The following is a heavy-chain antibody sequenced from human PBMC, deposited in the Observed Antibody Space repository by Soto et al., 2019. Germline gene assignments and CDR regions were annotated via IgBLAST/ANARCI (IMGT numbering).Heavy chain of an antibody. Sequence: QVHLVQSGAEMKKPGSSVKVSCKVSGGDLTNSGISWVRQAPGQGLEWMGGIFPLLAMVDYSQKFQGRVTITADESTNTAYRERGTLRSEDRAIYYGAKEDGAGFKSWGQGVLVIGSS. V-gene: IGHV1-69*04. D-gene: IGHD1-26*01. J-gene: IGHJ4*02. CDR3: AKEDGAGFKS. CDR2: IFPLLAMV. CDR1: GGDLTNSG.